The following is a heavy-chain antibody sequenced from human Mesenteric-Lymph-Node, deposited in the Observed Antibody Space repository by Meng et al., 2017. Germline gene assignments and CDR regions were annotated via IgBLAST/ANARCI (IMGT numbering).Heavy chain of an antibody. V-gene: IGHV4-59*12. Sequence: SETLSLTCTVSGGSITSYYWSWIRQPPGKGLEWIGSIYYSGSTYYNPSLKSRVTISVDTSKNQFSLKLSSVTAADTAVYYCARDLMVRGVLLDYWGQGTLVTVSS. J-gene: IGHJ4*02. CDR2: IYYSGST. CDR3: ARDLMVRGVLLDY. CDR1: GGSITSYY. D-gene: IGHD3-10*01.